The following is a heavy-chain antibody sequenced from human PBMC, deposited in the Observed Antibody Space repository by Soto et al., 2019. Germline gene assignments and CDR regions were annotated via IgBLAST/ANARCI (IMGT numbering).Heavy chain of an antibody. CDR1: GDSFNSYT. CDR2: IIPMFGAP. J-gene: IGHJ4*02. V-gene: IGHV1-69*13. Sequence: SVKVSCKTSGDSFNSYTMSWVRQAPGQGLGWLGGIIPMFGAPNYAQKFQDRVTITADESTGTAYMELTSLRSEDTAVYFCARMTTVWGEAAYFDYWGQGTLVTVSS. CDR3: ARMTTVWGEAAYFDY. D-gene: IGHD4-17*01.